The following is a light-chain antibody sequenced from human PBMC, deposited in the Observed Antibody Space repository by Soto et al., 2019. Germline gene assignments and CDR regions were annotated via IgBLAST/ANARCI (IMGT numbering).Light chain of an antibody. J-gene: IGKJ1*01. V-gene: IGKV3-15*01. CDR2: GAS. CDR3: QQYNNWPPAWT. CDR1: QSVRSN. Sequence: EIVMTQSPATLSVSPGERATLSCRASQSVRSNLAWYQQKPGQSPRLLIYGASTRATGIPARFSGSGSGTQFTLTISSLQSEDFAVNYCQQYNNWPPAWTFGQGTKVDIK.